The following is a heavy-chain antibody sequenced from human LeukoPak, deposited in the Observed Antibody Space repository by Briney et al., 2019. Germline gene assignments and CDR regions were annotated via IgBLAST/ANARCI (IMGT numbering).Heavy chain of an antibody. Sequence: SETLSLTCTVSGGSISSYYWSWIRQPPGKGLEWIGYIYYSGSTNYNPSLKSQVTISVDTSKNQFSLKLSSVTAADTAVYYCARVAFSGSYNFDYWGQGTLVTVSS. CDR3: ARVAFSGSYNFDY. CDR2: IYYSGST. J-gene: IGHJ4*02. V-gene: IGHV4-59*01. CDR1: GGSISSYY. D-gene: IGHD1-26*01.